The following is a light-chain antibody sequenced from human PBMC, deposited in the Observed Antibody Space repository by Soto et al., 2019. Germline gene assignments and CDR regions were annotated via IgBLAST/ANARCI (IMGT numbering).Light chain of an antibody. CDR1: QSVSSN. Sequence: EIVMTQSPATLSVCPGERATLSCRASQSVSSNLAWYQQKPGQAPRLLIYGASTRATGIPARFSGSGSGTEFTLTISSLQSEDFAVYYCQQYNNWPSITFGQGTRLEIK. CDR3: QQYNNWPSIT. V-gene: IGKV3-15*01. CDR2: GAS. J-gene: IGKJ5*01.